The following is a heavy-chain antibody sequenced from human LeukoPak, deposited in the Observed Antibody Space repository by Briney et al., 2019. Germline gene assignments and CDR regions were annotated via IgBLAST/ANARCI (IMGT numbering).Heavy chain of an antibody. CDR3: AKDTWS. CDR2: IQYGGSNE. D-gene: IGHD2-8*02. Sequence: GGSLRLSCAASGFIFSNCGMHWVRQAPGKGLEWVAFIQYGGSNEYYADSVKGRFTISRDNSKNTLYLLMNSLRAEDTAMYYCAKDTWSWGQGTLVTVSS. V-gene: IGHV3-30*02. J-gene: IGHJ5*02. CDR1: GFIFSNCG.